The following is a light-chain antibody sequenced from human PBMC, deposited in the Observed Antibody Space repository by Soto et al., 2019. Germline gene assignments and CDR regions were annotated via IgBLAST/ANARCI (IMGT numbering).Light chain of an antibody. CDR3: QQYEDLPLT. J-gene: IGKJ4*01. CDR1: QSIANF. CDR2: DAS. Sequence: DVQMTQSPSSLSASVGDRVIITCKANQSIANFLNWFQHKPGEAPKLLISDASHLELGVPSRFSGSRSGTDFVLDISNLQSEDVATYFCQQYEDLPLTFGGGTKVDIK. V-gene: IGKV1-33*01.